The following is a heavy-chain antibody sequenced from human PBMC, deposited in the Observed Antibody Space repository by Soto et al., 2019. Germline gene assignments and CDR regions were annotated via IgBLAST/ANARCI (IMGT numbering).Heavy chain of an antibody. CDR1: GFTFSSYA. V-gene: IGHV3-23*01. CDR2: ISGSGGST. D-gene: IGHD2-2*01. J-gene: IGHJ6*03. Sequence: PGGSLRLSCAASGFTFSSYAMSWVRQAPGKGLEWVSAISGSGGSTYYADSVKGRFTISRDNSKNTLYLQMNSLRAEDTAVYYCARPPLGYCSSTSCPAYYYYMDVWGKGTTVTVSS. CDR3: ARPPLGYCSSTSCPAYYYYMDV.